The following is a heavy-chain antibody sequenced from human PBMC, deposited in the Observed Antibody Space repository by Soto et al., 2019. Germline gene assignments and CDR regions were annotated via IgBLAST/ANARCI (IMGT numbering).Heavy chain of an antibody. Sequence: QVQLQESGPGLVRPSETLSLTCTVSGGSISSYYWSWIRQPPGKGLEWIGSIYYSGGTNYNPSLKSRVTISADTSKNQFSLKLRSVTAADTAVYYCARLPPTTVVTTYWYFDLWGRGTLVTVSS. D-gene: IGHD4-17*01. CDR2: IYYSGGT. CDR3: ARLPPTTVVTTYWYFDL. CDR1: GGSISSYY. V-gene: IGHV4-59*01. J-gene: IGHJ2*01.